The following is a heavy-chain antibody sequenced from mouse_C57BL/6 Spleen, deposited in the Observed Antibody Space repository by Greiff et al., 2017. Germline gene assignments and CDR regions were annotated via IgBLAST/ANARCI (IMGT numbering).Heavy chain of an antibody. Sequence: DVKLVESGGGLVKPGGSLKLSCAASGFTFSDYGMHWVRQAPEKGLEWVAYISSGSSTIYYADTVKGRFAISRDNAKNTLFLQMTSLRSEDTAMYYCARGYYGPYYAMDYWGQGTSVTVSS. CDR2: ISSGSSTI. J-gene: IGHJ4*01. CDR1: GFTFSDYG. D-gene: IGHD1-2*01. V-gene: IGHV5-17*01. CDR3: ARGYYGPYYAMDY.